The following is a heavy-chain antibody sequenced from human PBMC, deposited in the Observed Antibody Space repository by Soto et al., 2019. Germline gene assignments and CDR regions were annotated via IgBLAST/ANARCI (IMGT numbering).Heavy chain of an antibody. CDR1: GFTFSSYA. CDR2: ISGSGGST. Sequence: GGSLRLSCAASGFTFSSYAMSWVRQAPGKGLEWVSAISGSGGSTYYADSVKGRFTISRDNSKNTLYLQMNSLRAEDTAVYYCATAPYSSSRRWHFDYWGQGTLVTVSS. V-gene: IGHV3-23*01. CDR3: ATAPYSSSRRWHFDY. J-gene: IGHJ4*02. D-gene: IGHD6-13*01.